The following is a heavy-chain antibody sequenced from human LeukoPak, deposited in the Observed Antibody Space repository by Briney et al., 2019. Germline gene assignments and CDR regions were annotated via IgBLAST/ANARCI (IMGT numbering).Heavy chain of an antibody. D-gene: IGHD6-13*01. J-gene: IGHJ4*02. CDR2: INHSGST. Sequence: SETLSLTCAVYGGSLSDYYWSWVRQPPGKGLEWIGEINHSGSTNYNPSLESRVTISVDTSKNQFSLKLSSVAAADTAVYYCARAAAAGGHYFDYWGQGTLVTVSS. CDR1: GGSLSDYY. CDR3: ARAAAAGGHYFDY. V-gene: IGHV4-34*01.